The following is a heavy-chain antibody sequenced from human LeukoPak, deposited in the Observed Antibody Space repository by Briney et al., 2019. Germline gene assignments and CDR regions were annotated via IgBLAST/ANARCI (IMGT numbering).Heavy chain of an antibody. CDR2: IYYSGST. CDR3: ARDTVTTFGGYYYYYYMDV. D-gene: IGHD3-16*01. V-gene: IGHV4-59*01. CDR1: GGSISSYY. Sequence: PSETLSLTCTVSGGSISSYYWSWIRQPPGKGLEWIGYIYYSGSTNYNPSLKSRVTISVDTSKNQFSLKLSSVTAADTAVYYCARDTVTTFGGYYYYYYMDVWGKGTTVTVSS. J-gene: IGHJ6*03.